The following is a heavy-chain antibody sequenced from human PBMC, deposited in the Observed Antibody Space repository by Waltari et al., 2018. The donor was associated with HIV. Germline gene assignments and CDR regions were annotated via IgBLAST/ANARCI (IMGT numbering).Heavy chain of an antibody. D-gene: IGHD2-2*03. V-gene: IGHV2-5*01. CDR1: GFSLSTSGVG. CDR2: IYWNGNK. J-gene: IGHJ5*02. CDR3: ARRPGYCSGTRCYYSHWFDP. Sequence: QITLEESGPTLVKPTQTLTLTCTFSGFSLSTSGVGVGWIRRPPGKALEWLALIYWNGNKHYSPSLKSRVTITKETSKDQVVLKMTNMDPADTATYFCARRPGYCSGTRCYYSHWFDPWGQGTLVTVSS.